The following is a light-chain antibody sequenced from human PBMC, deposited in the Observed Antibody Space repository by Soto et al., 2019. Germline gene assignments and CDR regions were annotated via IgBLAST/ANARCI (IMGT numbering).Light chain of an antibody. Sequence: IVMTQSPATMSVSPGERATLSCRASESVGSNLAWYQQKPGQAQRLLIHGASKRATGIPARFSGSVSWTEFTLTISSLQSEDFAVYYCQQYYKWPPETFGQGTKV. J-gene: IGKJ2*01. CDR1: ESVGSN. V-gene: IGKV3-15*01. CDR2: GAS. CDR3: QQYYKWPPET.